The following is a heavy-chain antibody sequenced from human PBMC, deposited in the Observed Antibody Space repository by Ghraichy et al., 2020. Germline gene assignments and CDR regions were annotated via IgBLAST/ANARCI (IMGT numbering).Heavy chain of an antibody. CDR3: ARVGLRYFDWCAY. Sequence: ASVKVSCKASGYTFTGYYMHWVRQAPGQGLEWMGRINPNSGGTNYAQKFQGRVTMTRDTSISTAYMELSRLRSDDTAVYYCARVGLRYFDWCAYWGQGTLVTVSS. J-gene: IGHJ4*02. CDR2: INPNSGGT. V-gene: IGHV1-2*06. D-gene: IGHD3-9*01. CDR1: GYTFTGYY.